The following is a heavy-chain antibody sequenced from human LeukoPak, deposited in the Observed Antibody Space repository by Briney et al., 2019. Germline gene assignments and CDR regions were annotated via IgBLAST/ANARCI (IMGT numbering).Heavy chain of an antibody. V-gene: IGHV3-33*01. D-gene: IGHD3-22*01. J-gene: IGHJ5*02. CDR1: GFTFSTYG. Sequence: GGSLRLSCAASGFTFSTYGMHWVRQAPGKGLEWVAVMWYDGSNENYADSVKGRFTIFRDNSKNTLYLQMNSLRAEDTAVYYCARNYYDSSSSNWFDPWGQGTLVTVSS. CDR2: MWYDGSNE. CDR3: ARNYYDSSSSNWFDP.